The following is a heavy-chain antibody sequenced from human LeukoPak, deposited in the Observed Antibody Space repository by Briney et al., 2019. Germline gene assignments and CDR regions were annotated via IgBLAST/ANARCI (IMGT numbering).Heavy chain of an antibody. CDR2: ISSSGSTI. CDR3: ARDQGRGYSGLSFAFNY. Sequence: GGSLRLSCAASGFTFSSYEMNWVRQAPGKGLEWVSYISSSGSTIYYADSVKGRFTISRDNAKNSLYLQMNSLRAEDTAVYFCARDQGRGYSGLSFAFNYWGQGTLVTVSS. D-gene: IGHD5-12*01. V-gene: IGHV3-48*03. CDR1: GFTFSSYE. J-gene: IGHJ4*02.